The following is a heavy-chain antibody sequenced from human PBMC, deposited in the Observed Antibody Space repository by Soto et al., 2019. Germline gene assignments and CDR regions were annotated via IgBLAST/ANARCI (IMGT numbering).Heavy chain of an antibody. J-gene: IGHJ4*02. V-gene: IGHV1-46*01. CDR2: INPSGGST. CDR3: ARDLGGYCSSTSCSSY. Sequence: ASVKVSCKASGYTFTSYYMHWVRQAPGQGLEWMGIINPSGGSTSYAQKFQGRVTMTRDTSTSTVYMELSSLRSEDTAVYYCARDLGGYCSSTSCSSYRGQGTLVTVSS. D-gene: IGHD2-2*01. CDR1: GYTFTSYY.